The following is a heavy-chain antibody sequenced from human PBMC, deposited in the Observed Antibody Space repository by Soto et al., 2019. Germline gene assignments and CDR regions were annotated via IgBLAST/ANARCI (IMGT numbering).Heavy chain of an antibody. CDR3: AKDERYCSGGSCYLGDFDY. Sequence: GGSLRLSCAASGFTFSSYAMSWVRQAPGKGLEWVSAISGSGSSTYYADSVKGRFTISRDNSKNTLYLQMNSLRAEDTAVYYCAKDERYCSGGSCYLGDFDYWGQGTLVTVSS. J-gene: IGHJ4*02. D-gene: IGHD2-15*01. CDR2: ISGSGSST. CDR1: GFTFSSYA. V-gene: IGHV3-23*01.